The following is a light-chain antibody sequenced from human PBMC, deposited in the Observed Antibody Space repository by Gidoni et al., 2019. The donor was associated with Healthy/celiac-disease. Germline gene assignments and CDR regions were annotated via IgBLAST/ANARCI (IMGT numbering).Light chain of an antibody. J-gene: IGKJ2*01. V-gene: IGKV3-15*01. Sequence: EIGMTQSPATLSGSPGERATLSCRASQRVSRNLAWYQQKPGQAPRLLIYGASSGSGTEFSLPISSLQSADFAVYYCQQYNNWPRFTFGQGTKLEIK. CDR2: GAS. CDR1: QRVSRN. CDR3: QQYNNWPRFT.